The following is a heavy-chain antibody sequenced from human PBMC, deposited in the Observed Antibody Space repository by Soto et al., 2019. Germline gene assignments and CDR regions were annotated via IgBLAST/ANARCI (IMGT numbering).Heavy chain of an antibody. CDR3: ARESLWFGQLLSYFDY. CDR2: INAGNGNR. V-gene: IGHV1-3*01. CDR1: GYTFTNYA. J-gene: IGHJ4*02. Sequence: ASVKVSCKASGYTFTNYALHWVRQAPGQRLEWMGWINAGNGNRRYSQKFQGRVTITADTSASTAYMELSSLRSEDTAVYYCARESLWFGQLLSYFDYWGQGTLVTVSS. D-gene: IGHD3-10*01.